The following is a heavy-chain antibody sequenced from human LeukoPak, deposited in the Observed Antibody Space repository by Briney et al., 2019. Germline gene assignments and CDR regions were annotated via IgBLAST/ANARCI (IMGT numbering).Heavy chain of an antibody. J-gene: IGHJ4*02. D-gene: IGHD6-19*01. CDR2: IRYDGSDK. CDR1: GFIFSSYG. CDR3: ATAPYSSGWYASDY. V-gene: IGHV3-30*02. Sequence: GGSLRLSCEASGFIFSSYGMHWVRQAPGKGLEWVAFIRYDGSDKYYADSVKGRLTISRDNSKNTLYLQMNSLRAEDTAVYYCATAPYSSGWYASDYWGQGTLVTVSS.